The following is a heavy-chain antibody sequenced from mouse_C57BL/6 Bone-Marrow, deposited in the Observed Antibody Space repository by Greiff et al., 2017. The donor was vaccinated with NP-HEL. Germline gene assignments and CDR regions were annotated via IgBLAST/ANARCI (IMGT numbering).Heavy chain of an antibody. CDR3: TRDEGSTHWYFDV. J-gene: IGHJ1*03. CDR2: ISSGGDYI. CDR1: GFTFSSYA. D-gene: IGHD1-1*01. Sequence: EVKVVESGEGLVKPGGSLKLSCAASGFTFSSYAMSWVRQTPEKRLEWVAYISSGGDYIYYADTVKGRFTISRDNARNTLYLQMSSLKSEDTAMYYCTRDEGSTHWYFDVWGTGTTVTVSS. V-gene: IGHV5-9-1*02.